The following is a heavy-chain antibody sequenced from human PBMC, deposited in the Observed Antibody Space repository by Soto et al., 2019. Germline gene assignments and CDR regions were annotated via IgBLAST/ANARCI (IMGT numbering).Heavy chain of an antibody. D-gene: IGHD3-3*01. J-gene: IGHJ6*03. Sequence: ASETLSLTCTVSGGSISSYYWSWIRQPPGKGLEWIRYIYYSGSTNYNPSLKSRVTISVDTSKNQFSLKLSSVTAADTAVYYCASCITIFGVVHWNYYYMDVWGKGTTVTVSS. CDR3: ASCITIFGVVHWNYYYMDV. V-gene: IGHV4-59*08. CDR1: GGSISSYY. CDR2: IYYSGST.